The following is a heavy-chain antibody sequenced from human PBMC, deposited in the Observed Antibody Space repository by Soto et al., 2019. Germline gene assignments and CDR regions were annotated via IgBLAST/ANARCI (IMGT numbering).Heavy chain of an antibody. CDR3: AKGVNYYDSSGYYSYYYNGMDV. CDR1: GFSFSTYA. J-gene: IGHJ6*02. Sequence: EVQLLESGGNLVQPGGSLRLSCAASGFSFSTYAMSWVRQAPGKGLEWVSAISGSGGSTYYADSVKGRFTISRDNSKRTLYLQMNSLRAEDTAVYYCAKGVNYYDSSGYYSYYYNGMDVWGQGTTVTVSS. D-gene: IGHD3-22*01. CDR2: ISGSGGST. V-gene: IGHV3-23*01.